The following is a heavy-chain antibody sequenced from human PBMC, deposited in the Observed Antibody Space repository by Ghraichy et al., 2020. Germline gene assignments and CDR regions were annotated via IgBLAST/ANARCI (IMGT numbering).Heavy chain of an antibody. CDR2: IYPGDSDT. V-gene: IGHV5-51*01. J-gene: IGHJ3*02. Sequence: GESLNISCKGSGYSITSYWIGWVRQMPGKGLEWMGIIYPGDSDTRYSPSFQGQVTISADKSISTAYLQWSSLKASDTAMYYCARQGDYGGNSGPSRAFDIWGQGTMVTVSS. CDR3: ARQGDYGGNSGPSRAFDI. CDR1: GYSITSYW. D-gene: IGHD4-23*01.